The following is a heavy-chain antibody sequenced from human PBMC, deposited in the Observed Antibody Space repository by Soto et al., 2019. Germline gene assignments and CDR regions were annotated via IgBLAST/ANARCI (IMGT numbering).Heavy chain of an antibody. CDR1: GFTFDDYA. CDR3: AKDRFWNEKAFYN. D-gene: IGHD1-1*01. J-gene: IGHJ4*02. Sequence: QPGGSLRLSCAASGFTFDDYAMHWVRQAPGKGLEWVSGISWNSGSIGYADSVKGRFTISRDNAKNSLYLQMNSLRAEDTALYYWAKDRFWNEKAFYNWGQGTRVTVSS. V-gene: IGHV3-9*01. CDR2: ISWNSGSI.